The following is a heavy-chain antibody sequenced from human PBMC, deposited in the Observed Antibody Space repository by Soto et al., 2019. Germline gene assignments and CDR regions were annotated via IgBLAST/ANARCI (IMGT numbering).Heavy chain of an antibody. CDR1: GYTFTSYD. V-gene: IGHV1-8*01. D-gene: IGHD3-22*01. J-gene: IGHJ6*02. Sequence: ASVKVSCKASGYTFTSYDINWVRQATGQGLEWMGWMNPNSGNTGYAQKFQGRVTMTRNTSISTAYMELSSLRSDDTAVYYCARIYASSGYYSTHYYGMDVWGQGTTVTVCS. CDR3: ARIYASSGYYSTHYYGMDV. CDR2: MNPNSGNT.